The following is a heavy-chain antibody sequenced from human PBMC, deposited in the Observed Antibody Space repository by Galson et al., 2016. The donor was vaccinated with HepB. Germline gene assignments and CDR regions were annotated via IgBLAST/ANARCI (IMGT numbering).Heavy chain of an antibody. V-gene: IGHV3-23*01. CDR2: LSGSGGST. CDR3: ARELSLVPGKGGHFDL. J-gene: IGHJ5*02. D-gene: IGHD6-19*01. Sequence: SLRLSCAASGFTFSSYAMSWVRQAPGKGLEWVSGLSGSGGSTYYADSVRGRFTISRDNSKNTLYLQMNSLRAEDTAVYFCARELSLVPGKGGHFDLWGQGTLVTVSS. CDR1: GFTFSSYA.